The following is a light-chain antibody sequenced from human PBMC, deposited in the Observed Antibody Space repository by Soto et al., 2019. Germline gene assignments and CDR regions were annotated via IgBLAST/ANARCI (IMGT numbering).Light chain of an antibody. CDR1: QSVSSN. CDR3: QQYNDWPLT. Sequence: EIVLTQSPATLSVSPGERATLSCRASQSVSSNLAWYQQMPGQPPRLLIYGASTRATAIPARFSGSESGTEFTLTISGLQSEDFAVYYCQQYNDWPLTFGGGVKVEIK. CDR2: GAS. J-gene: IGKJ4*01. V-gene: IGKV3-15*01.